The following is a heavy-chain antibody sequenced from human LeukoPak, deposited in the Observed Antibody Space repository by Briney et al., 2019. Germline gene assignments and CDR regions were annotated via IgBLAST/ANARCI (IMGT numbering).Heavy chain of an antibody. J-gene: IGHJ6*04. Sequence: PAETLSLTCAVSGYYISSGYFWGWIRQPPGKGLEWIESIDHSGRTYYNPSLKSRVTISADTTKNQFSLRLSSVTAADTAVYHCARGTGYLAYYFYAMDVWGKGTTVTVSS. CDR2: IDHSGRT. D-gene: IGHD3/OR15-3a*01. V-gene: IGHV4-38-2*01. CDR3: ARGTGYLAYYFYAMDV. CDR1: GYYISSGYF.